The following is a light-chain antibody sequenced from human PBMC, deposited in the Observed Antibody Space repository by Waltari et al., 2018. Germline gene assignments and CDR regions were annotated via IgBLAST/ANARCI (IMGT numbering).Light chain of an antibody. V-gene: IGLV2-14*01. CDR2: EVN. CDR1: SGDVGSYKY. Sequence: QSALTQPASVSGSPGQSITISCTGSSGDVGSYKYVSWYQQHPGQVPKLIIYEVNRRPSGVSHRFSGSKSGNTASLTISGLQAEDEADYYGSSHTSSSTFVFGTGTKVDVL. J-gene: IGLJ1*01. CDR3: SSHTSSSTFV.